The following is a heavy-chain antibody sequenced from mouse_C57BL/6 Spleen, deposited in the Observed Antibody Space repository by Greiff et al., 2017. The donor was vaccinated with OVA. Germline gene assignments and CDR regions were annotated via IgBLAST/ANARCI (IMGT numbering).Heavy chain of an antibody. D-gene: IGHD3-2*02. V-gene: IGHV1-15*01. CDR3: TRVDSSGS. Sequence: QVHVKQSGAELVRPGASVTLSCKASGYTFTDYEVHWVKQTPVHGLEWIGALDTETGGTAYNQKFKGKAILTADKSSSTAYMELRSLTSEDSAVDYCTRVDSSGSWGQGTLVTVSA. CDR2: LDTETGGT. CDR1: GYTFTDYE. J-gene: IGHJ3*01.